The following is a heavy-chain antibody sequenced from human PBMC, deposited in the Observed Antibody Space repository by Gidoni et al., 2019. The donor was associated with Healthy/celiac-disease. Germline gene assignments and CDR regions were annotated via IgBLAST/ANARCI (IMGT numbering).Heavy chain of an antibody. CDR1: GFTFRDYY. CDR2: ISSRGSTI. V-gene: IGHV3-11*01. J-gene: IGHJ6*02. Sequence: QVQLAESGGGVVKPGGSLRLSCAASGFTFRDYYMSWIRPAPGKGLEWVSYISSRGSTIYYADSVKGRFTISRDNAKNSLYLQMNSLRAEDTAVYYCARDRGQDGMDVWGQGTTVTVSS. D-gene: IGHD3-10*01. CDR3: ARDRGQDGMDV.